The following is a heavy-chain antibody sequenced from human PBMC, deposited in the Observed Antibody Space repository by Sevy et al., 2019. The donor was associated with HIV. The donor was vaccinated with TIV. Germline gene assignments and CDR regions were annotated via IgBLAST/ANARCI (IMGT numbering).Heavy chain of an antibody. CDR2: ISYDGSNK. Sequence: GGSLRLSCAASGFTFSSYGMHWVRQAPGKGLEWVAVISYDGSNKYYADSVKGRFTISRDNSKNTLYLQMNSLRAEDTAVYYCAKVGGGGSGSYWTVWDQGTTVTVSS. J-gene: IGHJ6*02. V-gene: IGHV3-30*18. CDR3: AKVGGGGSGSYWTV. D-gene: IGHD3-10*01. CDR1: GFTFSSYG.